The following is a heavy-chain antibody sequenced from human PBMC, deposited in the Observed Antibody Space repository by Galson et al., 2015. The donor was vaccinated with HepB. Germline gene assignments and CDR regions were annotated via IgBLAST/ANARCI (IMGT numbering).Heavy chain of an antibody. CDR1: GFTFSSYS. D-gene: IGHD2-15*01. CDR2: ISSSSSYI. CDR3: ARDEVSCSGGSCFPGMYYYYYYMDV. Sequence: SLRLSCAASGFTFSSYSMNWVRQAPGKGLEWVSSISSSSSYIYYADSVKGRFTISRDNAKNSLYLQMNSLRAEDTAVYYCARDEVSCSGGSCFPGMYYYYYYMDVWGKGTTVTVSS. V-gene: IGHV3-21*01. J-gene: IGHJ6*03.